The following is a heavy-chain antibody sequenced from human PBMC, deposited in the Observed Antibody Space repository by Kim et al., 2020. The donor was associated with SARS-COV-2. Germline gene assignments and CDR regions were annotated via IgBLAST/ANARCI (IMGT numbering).Heavy chain of an antibody. V-gene: IGHV3-23*01. Sequence: GGSLRLSCAASGFTFSSNAMSWVRQAPGKGLECVSGINNSGGSSNYIDSVKGRFTISRDNSKNFLYRLMNILRTEDTAVYFCAKTLQFDSWGQGTLVTVSA. CDR2: INNSGGSS. J-gene: IGHJ4*02. CDR1: GFTFSSNA. CDR3: AKTLQFDS.